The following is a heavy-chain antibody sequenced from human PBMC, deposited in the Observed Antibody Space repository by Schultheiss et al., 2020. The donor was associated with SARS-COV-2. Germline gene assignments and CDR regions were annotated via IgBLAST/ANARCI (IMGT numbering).Heavy chain of an antibody. J-gene: IGHJ4*02. V-gene: IGHV3-23*01. Sequence: GGSLRLSCAASGFTFSSYAMSWVRQAPGKGLEWVSAISGSGGSTYYADSVKGRFTISRDNAKNSLYLQMNSLRAEDTAVYYCARDQGYYDSNLFFDYWGQGTLVTVSS. CDR3: ARDQGYYDSNLFFDY. CDR2: ISGSGGST. CDR1: GFTFSSYA. D-gene: IGHD3-22*01.